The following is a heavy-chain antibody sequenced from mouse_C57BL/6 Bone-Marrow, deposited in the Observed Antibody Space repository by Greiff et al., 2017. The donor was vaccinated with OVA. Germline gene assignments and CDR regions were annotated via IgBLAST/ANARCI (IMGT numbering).Heavy chain of an antibody. V-gene: IGHV1-15*01. CDR3: TRFAY. CDR2: IDPETGGT. J-gene: IGHJ3*01. CDR1: GYTFTDYE. Sequence: VKLMESGAELVRPGASVTLSCKASGYTFTDYEMHWVKQTPVHGLEWIGAIDPETGGTPYNQKFKGKAILTADKSSSTAYMELRSLTSEDSAVYYCTRFAYWGQGTLVTVSA.